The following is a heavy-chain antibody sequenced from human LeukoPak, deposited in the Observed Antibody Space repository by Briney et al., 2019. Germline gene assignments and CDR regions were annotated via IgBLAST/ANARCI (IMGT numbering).Heavy chain of an antibody. Sequence: SETLSLTCTVSGDSISSSSYYWGWVRQPPGKGLEWIGSTHYSGSTYYNPSLKSRLTMSVDTSKNQFSLKLSSVTAADTAVYYCASYCSGGTCYLGFDYWGQGTLVTVSS. J-gene: IGHJ4*02. CDR1: GDSISSSSYY. CDR3: ASYCSGGTCYLGFDY. D-gene: IGHD2-15*01. CDR2: THYSGST. V-gene: IGHV4-39*01.